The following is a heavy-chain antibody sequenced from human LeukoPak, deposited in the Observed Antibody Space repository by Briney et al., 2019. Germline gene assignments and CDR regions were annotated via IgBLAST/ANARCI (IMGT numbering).Heavy chain of an antibody. CDR2: IWYDGSNK. V-gene: IGHV3-33*01. CDR1: GFTFSSYG. CDR3: ARGLPIYDSSGYYKPPFDY. J-gene: IGHJ4*02. Sequence: GRSLRLSCAASGFTFSSYGMHWVRQAPGKGLEWVAVIWYDGSNKYYADSVKGRFTISRDNSKNTLYLQMNSLRAEDTAVYYCARGLPIYDSSGYYKPPFDYWGQGTLVTVSS. D-gene: IGHD3-22*01.